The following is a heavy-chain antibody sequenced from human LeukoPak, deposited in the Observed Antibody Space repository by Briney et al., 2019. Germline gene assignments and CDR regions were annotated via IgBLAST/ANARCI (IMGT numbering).Heavy chain of an antibody. CDR3: ARQILDCSGGSCSASWFDY. CDR1: GGSISSGGYY. J-gene: IGHJ4*02. D-gene: IGHD2-15*01. Sequence: SETLSLTCTVSGGSISSGGYYWRWLRQHPGKGLEWIGYMYYSGSTYYNPSLKSRFTISVDTSKNQFSLKLSSVTAADTAVYYCARQILDCSGGSCSASWFDYWGQGTLVTVSS. V-gene: IGHV4-31*03. CDR2: MYYSGST.